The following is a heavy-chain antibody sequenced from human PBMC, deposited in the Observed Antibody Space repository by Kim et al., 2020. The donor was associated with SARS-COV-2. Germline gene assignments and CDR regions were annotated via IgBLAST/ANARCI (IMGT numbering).Heavy chain of an antibody. CDR2: INHSGST. Sequence: SETLSLTCAVYGGSFSGYYWSWIRQPPGKGLEWIGEINHSGSTNYNPSLKSRVTISVDTSKNQFSLKLSSVTAADTAVYYCARGNKGAVAGMLHYYYYYGMDVWGQGTTVTVSS. V-gene: IGHV4-34*01. D-gene: IGHD6-19*01. CDR1: GGSFSGYY. CDR3: ARGNKGAVAGMLHYYYYYGMDV. J-gene: IGHJ6*02.